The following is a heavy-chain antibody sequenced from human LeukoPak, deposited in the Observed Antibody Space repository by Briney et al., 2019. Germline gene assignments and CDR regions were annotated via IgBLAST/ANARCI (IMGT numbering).Heavy chain of an antibody. J-gene: IGHJ4*02. CDR2: INHSGST. CDR1: GGSFSGYY. Sequence: SETLSLTCAVYGGSFSGYYWSWLRQPPGKGLEWIGEINHSGSTNYNPSLKSRVTISVDTSKNQFSLKLSSVTAADTAVYYCARGGHYYDSSGLDYWGQGTLVTVSS. V-gene: IGHV4-34*01. CDR3: ARGGHYYDSSGLDY. D-gene: IGHD3-22*01.